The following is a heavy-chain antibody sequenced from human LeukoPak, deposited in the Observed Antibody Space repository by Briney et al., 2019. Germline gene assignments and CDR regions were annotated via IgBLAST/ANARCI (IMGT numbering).Heavy chain of an antibody. V-gene: IGHV7-4-1*02. CDR2: INTNTGNP. Sequence: ASVKVSCKASGYTFTSYAMNWVRQAPGQGLEWMGWINTNTGNPTYAQGFTGRFVFSLDTSVSTAYLQISSLKAEDTAVYYCASEEFGYYGSGSYRLNWFDPWGQGTLVTVSS. CDR3: ASEEFGYYGSGSYRLNWFDP. D-gene: IGHD3-10*01. CDR1: GYTFTSYA. J-gene: IGHJ5*02.